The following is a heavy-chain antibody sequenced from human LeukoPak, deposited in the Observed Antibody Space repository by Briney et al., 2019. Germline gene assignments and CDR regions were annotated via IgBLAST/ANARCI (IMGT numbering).Heavy chain of an antibody. J-gene: IGHJ4*02. CDR3: AKVASVGGWHPFDY. CDR2: ISGSGGST. D-gene: IGHD6-19*01. V-gene: IGHV3-23*01. CDR1: GYTFSSYA. Sequence: SCKASGYTFSSYAMSWVRQAPGKGLEWVSAISGSGGSTYYADSVKGRFTISRDNSKNTLYLQMNSLRAEDTAVYYCAKVASVGGWHPFDYWGQGTLVTVSS.